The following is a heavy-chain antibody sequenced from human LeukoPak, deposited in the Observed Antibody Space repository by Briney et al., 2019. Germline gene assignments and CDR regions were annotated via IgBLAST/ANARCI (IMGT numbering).Heavy chain of an antibody. D-gene: IGHD1-26*01. CDR2: IYYSGST. CDR3: ARGRRRGVYSGSYSRGLDFDY. V-gene: IGHV4-39*01. Sequence: SETLSLTCTVSGGSISSSYYYWGWIRQPPGKGLEWIGSIYYSGSTYYNPSLKSRVTISVDTSKNQFSLKLSSVTAADTAVYYCARGRRRGVYSGSYSRGLDFDYWGQGTLVTVSS. J-gene: IGHJ4*02. CDR1: GGSISSSYYY.